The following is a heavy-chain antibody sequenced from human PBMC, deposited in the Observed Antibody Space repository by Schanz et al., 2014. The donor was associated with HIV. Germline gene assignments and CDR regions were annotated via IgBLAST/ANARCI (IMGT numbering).Heavy chain of an antibody. Sequence: VHLVESGGGLVTPGESLKISCAASGFTFSSFHMNWVRQAPGKGLEWISSISSTSSSIYYASSVRGRFSISRDNAKNSLFLQMTSLGDDDTAVYYCARGDPYYFDNWGQGILVSVSS. J-gene: IGHJ4*02. CDR1: GFTFSSFH. V-gene: IGHV3-21*01. CDR3: ARGDPYYFDN. CDR2: ISSTSSSI.